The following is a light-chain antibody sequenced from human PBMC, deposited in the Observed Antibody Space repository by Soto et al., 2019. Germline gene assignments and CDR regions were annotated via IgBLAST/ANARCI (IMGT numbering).Light chain of an antibody. CDR3: QSYDSSLSAL. CDR1: SSNIGAGYD. V-gene: IGLV1-40*01. J-gene: IGLJ3*02. CDR2: GNS. Sequence: QYVLTQPPSVSGAPGQRVTISCTGSSSNIGAGYDVHWYQQLPGTAPKLLIYGNSNRPSGVPDRFSGSKSGTSASLAITGLQAEYEADYYCQSYDSSLSALFGGGTKLTVL.